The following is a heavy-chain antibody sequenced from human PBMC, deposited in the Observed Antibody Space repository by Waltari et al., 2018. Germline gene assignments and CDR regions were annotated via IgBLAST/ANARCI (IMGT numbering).Heavy chain of an antibody. Sequence: QVQLQESGPGLVKPSETLSLTCTVSGGSISSYYWSWIRQPPGKGLEWIGYFYYSGSTNYNPSLKSRVTISVDTSKNQFSLKLSSVTAADTAVYYCARGLSSSWLDYWGQGTLVTVSS. CDR2: FYYSGST. CDR1: GGSISSYY. V-gene: IGHV4-59*01. D-gene: IGHD6-6*01. J-gene: IGHJ4*02. CDR3: ARGLSSSWLDY.